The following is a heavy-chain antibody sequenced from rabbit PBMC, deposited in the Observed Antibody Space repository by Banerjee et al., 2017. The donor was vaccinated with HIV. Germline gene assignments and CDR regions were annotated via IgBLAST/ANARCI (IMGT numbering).Heavy chain of an antibody. CDR2: IYSGSRGGT. CDR3: ARDLAGVIGWNFNL. Sequence: QEQLVESGGGLVQPEGSLTLTCKASGFDFSSDAMCWVRQAPGKGLEWIACIYSGSRGGTYYATWAKGRFTISKTSWTTVTLQMTSLTAADTATYFCARDLAGVIGWNFNLWGQGTLVTVS. V-gene: IGHV1S45*01. CDR1: GFDFSSDA. D-gene: IGHD4-1*01. J-gene: IGHJ4*01.